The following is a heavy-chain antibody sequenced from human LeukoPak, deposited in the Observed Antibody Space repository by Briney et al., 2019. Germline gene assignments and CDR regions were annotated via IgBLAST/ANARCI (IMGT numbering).Heavy chain of an antibody. J-gene: IGHJ4*02. CDR2: IYISGST. D-gene: IGHD6-6*01. CDR1: GGSISSYH. Sequence: PSETLSLTCTVSGGSISSYHWSWIRQPAGKGLEWIGRIYISGSTNYNPSLKSRVTMSVDTSRNQFSLKLSSVTAADTAVYYCARGLSFEQLVEDYWGQGTLVTVSS. CDR3: ARGLSFEQLVEDY. V-gene: IGHV4-4*07.